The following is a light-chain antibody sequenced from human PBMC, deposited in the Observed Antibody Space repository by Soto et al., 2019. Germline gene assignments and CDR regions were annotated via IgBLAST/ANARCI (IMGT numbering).Light chain of an antibody. Sequence: DIQMTQSPSTLSASVGDRVTITCRASQSISSWLAWYQQKPGKAPKLLIYDASSLESGVPSRFSGSGSGTDFTLTISSLQAEDSAVYFCQQYNNWPTWTFGQGTKVDIK. CDR3: QQYNNWPTWT. CDR1: QSISSW. CDR2: DAS. J-gene: IGKJ1*01. V-gene: IGKV1-5*01.